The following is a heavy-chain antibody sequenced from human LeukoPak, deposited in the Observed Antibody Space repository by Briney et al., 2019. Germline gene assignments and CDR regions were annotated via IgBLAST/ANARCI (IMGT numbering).Heavy chain of an antibody. CDR2: ISSSSSTI. CDR1: GLTVSSYS. J-gene: IGHJ4*02. Sequence: PGGSLRLSCAASGLTVSSYSMNWVRQAPGKGLEWVSYISSSSSTIYYADSVKGRFTISRDNAKNSLYLQMNSLRDEDTAVYYCARRSAYIFGFDYWGQGTLVTVSS. V-gene: IGHV3-48*02. CDR3: ARRSAYIFGFDY. D-gene: IGHD2-21*01.